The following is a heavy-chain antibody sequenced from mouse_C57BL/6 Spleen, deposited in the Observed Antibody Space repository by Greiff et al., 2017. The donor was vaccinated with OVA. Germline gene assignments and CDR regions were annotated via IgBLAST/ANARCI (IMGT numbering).Heavy chain of an antibody. J-gene: IGHJ4*01. Sequence: EVKLMESGGGLVKPGGSLKLSCAASGFTFSDYGMHWVRQAPEKGLEWVAHISSSSSTIYYADTVKGRFTISRDNAKNTLFLQMTSLRSEDTAMYYCAKNYYGNYDAMDYWGQGTSVTVSS. D-gene: IGHD2-1*01. CDR3: AKNYYGNYDAMDY. CDR2: ISSSSSTI. V-gene: IGHV5-17*01. CDR1: GFTFSDYG.